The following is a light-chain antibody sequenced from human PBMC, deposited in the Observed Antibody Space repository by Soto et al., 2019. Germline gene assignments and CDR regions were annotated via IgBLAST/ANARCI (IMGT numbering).Light chain of an antibody. CDR2: DVS. CDR3: SSYTSSSTLV. Sequence: QSALTQPASVSGSPGQSSTISCTGTSSDVGGYNYVSWYQQNPGKAPKLMIYDVSNRPSGVSNRFSGSKSGNTASLTISGLQAEVEADYYCSSYTSSSTLVFGGGTKVTVL. CDR1: SSDVGGYNY. V-gene: IGLV2-14*01. J-gene: IGLJ2*01.